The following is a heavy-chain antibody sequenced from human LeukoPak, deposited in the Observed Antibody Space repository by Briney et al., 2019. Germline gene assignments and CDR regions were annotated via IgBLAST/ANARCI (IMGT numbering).Heavy chain of an antibody. D-gene: IGHD2-2*01. CDR2: IYHSGST. J-gene: IGHJ4*02. Sequence: NPSETLSLTCAVSGYSISSGYYWGWIRQPPGKGLEWIGRIYHSGSTYYNPSLKSRVTISVDTSKNQFSLKLSSVTAADTAVYYCARSFVDCSSTSCYSDLFDYWGQGTLVTVSS. CDR1: GYSISSGYY. V-gene: IGHV4-38-2*01. CDR3: ARSFVDCSSTSCYSDLFDY.